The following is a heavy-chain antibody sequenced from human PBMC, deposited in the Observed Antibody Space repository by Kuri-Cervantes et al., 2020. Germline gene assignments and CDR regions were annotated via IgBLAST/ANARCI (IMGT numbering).Heavy chain of an antibody. Sequence: ASVKVSCKGSQYTFTSYDINWVRQATGQGLEWMGWMNPNSGNTGYAQKFQGRVTMTRNTSISTAYMELSRLRAEDTAVYYCARGGTYSSGWFWPFDPWGQGTLVTVSS. J-gene: IGHJ5*02. CDR1: QYTFTSYD. V-gene: IGHV1-8*01. D-gene: IGHD6-19*01. CDR3: ARGGTYSSGWFWPFDP. CDR2: MNPNSGNT.